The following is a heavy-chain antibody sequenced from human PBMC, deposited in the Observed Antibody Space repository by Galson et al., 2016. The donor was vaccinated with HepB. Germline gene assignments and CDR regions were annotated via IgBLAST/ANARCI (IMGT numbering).Heavy chain of an antibody. CDR2: IYPGDSDT. V-gene: IGHV5-51*01. J-gene: IGHJ4*02. Sequence: GAEVKKPGESLKISCKASGYSFSSYWIGWVRQMPGKGLEWMGMIYPGDSDTRYNPSFEGQVTISADTSIDTAHLQWSSLKASDSAMYYCARRPPGSNTWYYFDYWGQGTMVTVSS. CDR1: GYSFSSYW. D-gene: IGHD6-13*01. CDR3: ARRPPGSNTWYYFDY.